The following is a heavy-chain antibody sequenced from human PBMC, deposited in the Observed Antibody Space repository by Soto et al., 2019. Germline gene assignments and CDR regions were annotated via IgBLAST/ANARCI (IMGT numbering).Heavy chain of an antibody. V-gene: IGHV3-30*18. CDR2: ISYDGRNK. CDR3: AKDRTTVTTKIYYYYGMDV. CDR1: GFTFSSYG. J-gene: IGHJ6*02. Sequence: GGSLRLSCAASGFTFSSYGMHWVRQAPGKGLEWVAVISYDGRNKYYADSVKGRFTISRDNSKNTLYLQMNSLRAEDTAVYYCAKDRTTVTTKIYYYYGMDVWGQGTTVTVSS. D-gene: IGHD4-17*01.